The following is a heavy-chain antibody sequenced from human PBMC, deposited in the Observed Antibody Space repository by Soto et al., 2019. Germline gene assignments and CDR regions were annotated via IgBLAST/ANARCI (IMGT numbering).Heavy chain of an antibody. D-gene: IGHD3-10*01. CDR3: ARDLSSRGSSLSYTPGY. Sequence: GASVKVSCKASGYTFTSYYMHWVRQAPGQGLEWMGIINPSGGSTSYAQKFQGRVTMTRDTSTSIVYMELSSLRSEDTAVYYCARDLSSRGSSLSYTPGYWGQGTPVTVPQ. CDR2: INPSGGST. CDR1: GYTFTSYY. V-gene: IGHV1-46*03. J-gene: IGHJ4*02.